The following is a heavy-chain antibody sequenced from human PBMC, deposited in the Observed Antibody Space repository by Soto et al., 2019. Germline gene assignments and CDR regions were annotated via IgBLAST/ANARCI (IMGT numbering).Heavy chain of an antibody. CDR1: GFTFSGYW. V-gene: IGHV3-74*03. J-gene: IGHJ5*02. CDR2: IKSDGTMT. Sequence: LRLSCAASGFTFSGYWIHWVRQAPGKGLVWVSRIKSDGTMTMYADSAKGRFTISRDNAKNTLYLQMNNLREEDTAVYYCARSDWFDPWGQGTLVTVSS. CDR3: ARSDWFDP.